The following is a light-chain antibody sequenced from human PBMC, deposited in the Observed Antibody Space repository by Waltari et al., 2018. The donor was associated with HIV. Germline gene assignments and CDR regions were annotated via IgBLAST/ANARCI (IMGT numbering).Light chain of an antibody. CDR2: EVK. V-gene: IGLV2-18*02. J-gene: IGLJ1*01. CDR1: SRYLGAYTL. Sequence: QSALPQPPSVSASPGPPATISCTAPSRYLGAYTLVPWYLQPPGTAPKVIIYEVKNRPSGVPDRFSGSKSGSTASLTISGLQAEDEADYFCSSYKNNNTLVFGTGTKVTVL. CDR3: SSYKNNNTLV.